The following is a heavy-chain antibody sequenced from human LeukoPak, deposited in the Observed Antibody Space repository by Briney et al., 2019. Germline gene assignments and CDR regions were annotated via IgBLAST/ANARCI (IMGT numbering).Heavy chain of an antibody. CDR3: AAGTFTFDY. CDR1: GFTFSSYA. Sequence: GGSLRLSCAASGFTFSSYAMHWVRQAPGKGLEWVAVISYDGSNKYYADSVKGRFTISRDNSKNTLYLQMNSLRVEDTAVYYCAAGTFTFDYWGQGTLVTVSS. J-gene: IGHJ4*02. D-gene: IGHD1-26*01. V-gene: IGHV3-30-3*01. CDR2: ISYDGSNK.